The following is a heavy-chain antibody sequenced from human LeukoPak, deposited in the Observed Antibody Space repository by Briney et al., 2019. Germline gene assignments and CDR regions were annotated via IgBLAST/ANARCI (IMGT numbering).Heavy chain of an antibody. CDR1: GGSISSYY. CDR2: IYYSGST. J-gene: IGHJ4*02. D-gene: IGHD1-26*01. V-gene: IGHV4-59*05. Sequence: SETLSLTCTVSGGSISSYYWSWIRQPAGKGLEWIGRIYYSGSTYYNPSLKSRVTISVDTSKNHFSLKLSSVTAADSAVYYCARRSFSVGVGFDYWGQGTLVTVSS. CDR3: ARRSFSVGVGFDY.